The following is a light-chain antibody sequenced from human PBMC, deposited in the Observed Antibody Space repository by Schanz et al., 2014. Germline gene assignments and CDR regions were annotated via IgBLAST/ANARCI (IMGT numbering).Light chain of an antibody. Sequence: EIVMTQSPATLSVSPGERATLSCRASQSVSSSLAWYQQNPGQAPRLLIYAASTRATGIPARFSGSGSGTEFTLTISSLQSEDVAVYYCQQYRYWPETFGQGTKLEVK. J-gene: IGKJ2*01. CDR1: QSVSSS. V-gene: IGKV3-15*01. CDR3: QQYRYWPET. CDR2: AAS.